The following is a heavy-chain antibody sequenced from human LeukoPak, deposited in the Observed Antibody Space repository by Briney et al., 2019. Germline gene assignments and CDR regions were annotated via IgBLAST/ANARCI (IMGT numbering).Heavy chain of an antibody. J-gene: IGHJ4*02. CDR3: AKLDDILTGSLFDY. CDR1: GFTLSSYA. Sequence: GGSLRLSCAASGFTLSSYAMSWVRQAPGKGLEWVSAISGSGGSTYYADSVKGRFTISRDNSKNTLYLQMNSLRAEDTAVYYCAKLDDILTGSLFDYWGQGTLVTVSS. CDR2: ISGSGGST. V-gene: IGHV3-23*01. D-gene: IGHD3-9*01.